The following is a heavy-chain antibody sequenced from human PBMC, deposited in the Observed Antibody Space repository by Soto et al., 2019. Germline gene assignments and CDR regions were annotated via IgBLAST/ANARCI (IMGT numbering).Heavy chain of an antibody. D-gene: IGHD5-12*01. J-gene: IGHJ4*02. CDR2: ISYDGRNE. Sequence: SIRCPCSPSPISLSSYAMQRVRLAHGNRLAWVAIISYDGRNEDYADSVKGRFTISRDNSMSTLYLQMNSLRPEDTAVYYCAKGRGYSGYFNGETDSWGQGIMVTVSS. CDR1: PISLSSYA. CDR3: AKGRGYSGYFNGETDS. V-gene: IGHV3-30-3*02.